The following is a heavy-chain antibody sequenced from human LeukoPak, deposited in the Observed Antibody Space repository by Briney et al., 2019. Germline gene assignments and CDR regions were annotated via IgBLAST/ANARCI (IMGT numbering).Heavy chain of an antibody. J-gene: IGHJ6*02. CDR2: ISYDGSNK. CDR1: GFTFSSYG. CDR3: ARDITVAGPYYYYYYYGMDV. V-gene: IGHV3-30*03. Sequence: GGSLRLSCAASGFTFSSYGMHWVRQAPGKGLEWVAVISYDGSNKYYADSVKGRFTISRDNSKNTLYLQMNSLRAEDTAVYYCARDITVAGPYYYYYYYGMDVWGQGTTVTVSS. D-gene: IGHD6-19*01.